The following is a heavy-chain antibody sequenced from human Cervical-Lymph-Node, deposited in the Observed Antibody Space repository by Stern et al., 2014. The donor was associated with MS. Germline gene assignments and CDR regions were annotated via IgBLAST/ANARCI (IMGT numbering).Heavy chain of an antibody. Sequence: VQLVESGAEVKKPGESLKISCEASGYLFDDYWIGWVRQMSGRGLELVAIIFPRDSNTRYSPSVQGQATISADKSISPAYLPWSSLKPPDPPIYYCASSPATPSGYDRFDYWGQGALVTVSS. CDR1: GYLFDDYW. CDR2: IFPRDSNT. D-gene: IGHD5-12*01. J-gene: IGHJ4*02. V-gene: IGHV5-51*03. CDR3: ASSPATPSGYDRFDY.